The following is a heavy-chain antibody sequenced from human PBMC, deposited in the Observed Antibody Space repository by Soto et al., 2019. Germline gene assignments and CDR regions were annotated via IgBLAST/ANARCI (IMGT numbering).Heavy chain of an antibody. CDR3: ARDRKGSSGWYRDAFDI. J-gene: IGHJ3*02. CDR2: IIPIFGTA. V-gene: IGHV1-69*13. CDR1: GYTFTSYA. D-gene: IGHD6-19*01. Sequence: SVKVSCKASGYTFTSYAMNWVRQAPGQGLEWMGGIIPIFGTANYAQKFQGRVTITAAESTSTAYMELSSLRSEDTAVYYCARDRKGSSGWYRDAFDIWGQGTMVTVSS.